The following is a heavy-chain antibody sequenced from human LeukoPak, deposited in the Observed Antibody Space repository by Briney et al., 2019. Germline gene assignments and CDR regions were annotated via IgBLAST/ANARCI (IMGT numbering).Heavy chain of an antibody. J-gene: IGHJ5*01. V-gene: IGHV4-59*13. D-gene: IGHD3-16*01. CDR2: ISYSGST. CDR3: ARGLNWFDY. Sequence: SETLSLTCTVSGGSFSNYYCNWIRQPPGKGLEWIGYISYSGSTNYNPSLKSRVTISVDPSKHQFSLKLSPMTAADTAVYYCARGLNWFDYWGQGTLVTVSS. CDR1: GGSFSNYY.